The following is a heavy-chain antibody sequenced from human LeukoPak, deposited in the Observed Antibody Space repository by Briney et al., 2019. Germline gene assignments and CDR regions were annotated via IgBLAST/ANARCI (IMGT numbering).Heavy chain of an antibody. D-gene: IGHD3-22*01. Sequence: GGSLRLSCAASGFTFSDAWMSWVRQAPGKGLEWVGRIKSKTEGGTTDYAAHVKGRFTISRDASKNTLYLQMNSPKTEDTALYFCTYYFGSSGQTDYWGQGTLVTVSS. CDR1: GFTFSDAW. V-gene: IGHV3-15*01. CDR3: TYYFGSSGQTDY. J-gene: IGHJ4*02. CDR2: IKSKTEGGTT.